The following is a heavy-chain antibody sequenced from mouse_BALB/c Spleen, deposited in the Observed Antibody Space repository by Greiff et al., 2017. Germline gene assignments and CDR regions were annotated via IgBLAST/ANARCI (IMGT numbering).Heavy chain of an antibody. Sequence: QVQLKESGPGLVAPSQSLSITCTVSGFSLTSYGVHWVRQPPGKGLEWLGVIWAGGSTNYNSALMSRLSISKDNSKSQVFLKMNSLQTDDTAMYYCARESDTGYYAMDYWGQGTSVTVSS. V-gene: IGHV2-9*02. CDR1: GFSLTSYG. J-gene: IGHJ4*01. CDR2: IWAGGST. CDR3: ARESDTGYYAMDY.